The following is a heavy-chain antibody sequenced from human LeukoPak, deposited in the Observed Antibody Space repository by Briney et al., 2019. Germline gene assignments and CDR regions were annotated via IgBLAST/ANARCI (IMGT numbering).Heavy chain of an antibody. CDR3: ARTEYYDKSGNY. Sequence: PSETLSLTCTVSGGSISSYYWSWIRQSPEKGLEWIGHIHGSGNTDYNPSLKGRVTIPVDTSRKQFSLTLTSVTAADTAVYYCARTEYYDKSGNYWG. CDR2: IHGSGNT. CDR1: GGSISSYY. J-gene: IGHJ4*01. V-gene: IGHV4-4*08. D-gene: IGHD3-16*01.